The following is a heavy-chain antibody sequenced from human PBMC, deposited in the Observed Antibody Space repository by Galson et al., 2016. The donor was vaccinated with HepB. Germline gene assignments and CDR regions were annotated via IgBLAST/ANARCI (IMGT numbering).Heavy chain of an antibody. J-gene: IGHJ4*02. V-gene: IGHV3-53*01. CDR3: ARESTAVGYLDY. Sequence: SLRLSCAASGFTVTYNYMSWVRQAPGKGLEWVSILYTGGRTYYADSVKGRFTISRDNSKNTLYLQMNSMRAEDTAVYYCARESTAVGYLDYWGQGTLVTVSS. CDR1: GFTVTYNY. D-gene: IGHD5-18*01. CDR2: LYTGGRT.